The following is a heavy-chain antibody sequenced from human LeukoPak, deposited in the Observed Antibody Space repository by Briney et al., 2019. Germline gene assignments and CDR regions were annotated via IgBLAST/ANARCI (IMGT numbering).Heavy chain of an antibody. CDR1: GGTFSSYA. D-gene: IGHD3-22*01. J-gene: IGHJ5*02. CDR3: ERGRPTYYYDSSGYYSNWFDP. CDR2: IIPIFGTA. Sequence: SVKVSCTASGGTFSSYAISWVRQAPGQGLEWMGGIIPIFGTANYAQKFQGRVTITADESTSTAYMELSSLRSEDTAVYYCERGRPTYYYDSSGYYSNWFDPWGQGTLVTVSS. V-gene: IGHV1-69*01.